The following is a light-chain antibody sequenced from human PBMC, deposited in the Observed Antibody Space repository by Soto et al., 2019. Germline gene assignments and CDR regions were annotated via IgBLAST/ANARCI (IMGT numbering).Light chain of an antibody. J-gene: IGLJ3*02. V-gene: IGLV4-60*02. CDR3: ETWDTNTWV. CDR1: SGHRSYI. Sequence: QAVVTQSSSASASLGSSVKLTCTLSSGHRSYIIAWHQQQPGKAPRYLMKLEGSGSYNKGSGVPDRFSGSSSGADRYLTISNLQFEDEADYYCETWDTNTWVFGGGTQLTVL. CDR2: LEGSGSY.